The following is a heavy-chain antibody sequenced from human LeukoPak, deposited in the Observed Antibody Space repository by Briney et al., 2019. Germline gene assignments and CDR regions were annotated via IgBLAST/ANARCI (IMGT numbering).Heavy chain of an antibody. V-gene: IGHV4-61*02. CDR3: ARHPLDSSFVNPHPLMFDP. J-gene: IGHJ5*02. CDR2: IYTSGST. CDR1: GGSVSSGNYY. D-gene: IGHD3-22*01. Sequence: SQTLSLTCTVSGGSVSSGNYYWTWIRQPAGKGLEWIGRIYTSGSTNYNPSLKSRVTISVDTSKNQFSLKLSSVTAADTAVYYCARHPLDSSFVNPHPLMFDPWGQGTLVTVSS.